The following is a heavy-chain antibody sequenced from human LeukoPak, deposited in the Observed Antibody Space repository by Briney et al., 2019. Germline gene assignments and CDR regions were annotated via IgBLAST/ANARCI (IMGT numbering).Heavy chain of an antibody. CDR1: GYTFTSYG. D-gene: IGHD6-6*01. Sequence: ASVKVSCKASGYTFTSYGISWVRQAPGQGLEWMGWISAYNGNTNYAQTLQGRVTMNRDTSTSRAYMELRSLRSDDTAVYYCARVHSKQFSSPHYYYYMDVWGKGTTVTVSS. CDR2: ISAYNGNT. J-gene: IGHJ6*03. V-gene: IGHV1-18*01. CDR3: ARVHSKQFSSPHYYYYMDV.